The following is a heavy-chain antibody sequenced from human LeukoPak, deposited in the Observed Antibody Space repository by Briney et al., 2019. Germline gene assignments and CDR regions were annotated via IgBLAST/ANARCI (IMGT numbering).Heavy chain of an antibody. CDR1: GGSISSSSYY. Sequence: SETLSLTCTVSGGSISSSSYYWGWIRQPPGKGLEWIGSIYYSGSTYYNPPLKSRVTISVDTSKNQFSLKLSSVTAADTAVYYCARAVRGQFDYWGQGTLVTVSS. CDR3: ARAVRGQFDY. V-gene: IGHV4-39*07. J-gene: IGHJ4*02. CDR2: IYYSGST.